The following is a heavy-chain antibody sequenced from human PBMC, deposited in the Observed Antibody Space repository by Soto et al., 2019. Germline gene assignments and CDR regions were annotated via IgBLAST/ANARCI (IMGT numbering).Heavy chain of an antibody. CDR3: AKDDPNYDILTGYSPSPLDY. CDR1: GFTFSSYA. D-gene: IGHD3-9*01. V-gene: IGHV3-23*01. J-gene: IGHJ4*02. CDR2: ISGSGGST. Sequence: PGGSLRLSCAASGFTFSSYAMSWVRQAPGKGLEWVSAISGSGGSTYYADSVKGRFTISRDNSKNTLYLQMNSLRAEDTAVYYCAKDDPNYDILTGYSPSPLDYWGQGTLVTVSS.